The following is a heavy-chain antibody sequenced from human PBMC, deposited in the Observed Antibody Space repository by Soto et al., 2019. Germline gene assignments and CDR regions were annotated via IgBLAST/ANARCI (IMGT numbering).Heavy chain of an antibody. CDR3: AGDLSQ. Sequence: DVQLVESGGGLVQPGGSLRLSCAASGFPFSSYAMHWVRQAPGKGLEWISYINSASTTTFHADSVKGRFTVSRDNAKNSLYMQMGSLMYEDTGVYDCAGDLSQWGQGMLVTVSP. CDR1: GFPFSSYA. J-gene: IGHJ4*02. CDR2: INSASTTT. V-gene: IGHV3-48*02.